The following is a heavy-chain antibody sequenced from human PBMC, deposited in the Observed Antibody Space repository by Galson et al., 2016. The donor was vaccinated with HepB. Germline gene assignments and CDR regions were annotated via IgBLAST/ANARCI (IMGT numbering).Heavy chain of an antibody. CDR2: ITAGRGNT. D-gene: IGHD3-16*01. Sequence: SVKVSCKASGYTFTSYTIHWMRQAPGQRLEWMGWITAGRGNTEYAQKFRGRVTITRDTSATTAYMELSSLRSEDTSLYYCARLGHLGTSGPIMNSFDYWGQGTLVTVSS. CDR3: ARLGHLGTSGPIMNSFDY. CDR1: GYTFTSYT. V-gene: IGHV1-3*01. J-gene: IGHJ4*02.